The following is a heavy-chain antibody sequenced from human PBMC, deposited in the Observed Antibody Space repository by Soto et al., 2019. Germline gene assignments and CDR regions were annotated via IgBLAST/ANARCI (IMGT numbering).Heavy chain of an antibody. J-gene: IGHJ4*02. V-gene: IGHV1-69*01. CDR3: ARDRDDYGSGNYYNRIDF. CDR2: IIPIFGTP. D-gene: IGHD3-10*01. CDR1: XXXXXTYX. Sequence: QVQLVQSGAEVKKPGSSVKXXXKXSXXXXXTYXISWLRQAPGQGLEWMGGIIPIFGTPNYAQRFQGRVTITADESTTTSYMELSRLKSEDTAVYYCARDRDDYGSGNYYNRIDFWGQGTLVTVSS.